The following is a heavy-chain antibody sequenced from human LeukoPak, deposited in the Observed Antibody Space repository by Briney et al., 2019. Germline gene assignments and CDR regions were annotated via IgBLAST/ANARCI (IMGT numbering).Heavy chain of an antibody. CDR3: AKDYASDMATAPFDY. J-gene: IGHJ4*02. Sequence: PSETLSLTCAVSGYSISSGYYWGWIRQPPGKGLEWIGSIYHSGSTYYNPSLKSRVTISVDTSKNQFSLKLSSVTAADTAVYYCAKDYASDMATAPFDYWGQGTLVTVSS. CDR1: GYSISSGYY. CDR2: IYHSGST. D-gene: IGHD5-24*01. V-gene: IGHV4-38-2*02.